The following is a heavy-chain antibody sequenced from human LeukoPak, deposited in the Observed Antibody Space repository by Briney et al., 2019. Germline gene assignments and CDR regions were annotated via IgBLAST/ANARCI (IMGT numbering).Heavy chain of an antibody. Sequence: GGSLKLSCAAAGFTFSGSAMHWVRQASGKRREWVGRIKSKSAGGTTDYAAPVKGRSTISRDDSKTTLYLQMNSLTTEDTAVYYCTTGGWLVQRHDYWGQGTMVTVSS. CDR1: GFTFSGSA. V-gene: IGHV3-15*01. D-gene: IGHD6-19*01. J-gene: IGHJ4*02. CDR2: IKSKSAGGTT. CDR3: TTGGWLVQRHDY.